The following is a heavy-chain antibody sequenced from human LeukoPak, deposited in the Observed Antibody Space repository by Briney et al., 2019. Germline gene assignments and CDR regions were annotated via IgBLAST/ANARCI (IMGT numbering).Heavy chain of an antibody. J-gene: IGHJ4*02. V-gene: IGHV3-7*05. CDR3: ARHARGIPFDY. D-gene: IGHD3-10*01. Sequence: PGGSLRLSCTASGFTSSNYWMSWVRQTPEKGLEWVANIKQDESEKVYVDSVKGRFTISRDNAKSSLYLQMSGLRADDTAVYYCARHARGIPFDYWGQGTLVTVSS. CDR2: IKQDESEK. CDR1: GFTSSNYW.